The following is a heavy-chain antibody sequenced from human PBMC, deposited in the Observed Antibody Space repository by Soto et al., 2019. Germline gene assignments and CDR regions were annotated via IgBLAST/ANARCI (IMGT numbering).Heavy chain of an antibody. V-gene: IGHV4-34*01. J-gene: IGHJ4*02. Sequence: SETLSLTCAVYGGSFSGCYWSWIRQPPGKGLEWIGEINHSGSTNYNPSLKSRVTISVDTSKNQFSLKLSSVTAADTAVYYCARNGLRCFDYWGQGPLVTVSS. CDR3: ARNGLRCFDY. CDR2: INHSGST. CDR1: GGSFSGCY. D-gene: IGHD4-17*01.